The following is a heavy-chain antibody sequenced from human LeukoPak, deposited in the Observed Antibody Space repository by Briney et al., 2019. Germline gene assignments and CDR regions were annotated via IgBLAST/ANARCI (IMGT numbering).Heavy chain of an antibody. Sequence: SETLSLTCTVSGGSISSSSYYWGWIRQPPGKGLEWIGSIYYSGSTYYNPSLKSRVTISVDTSNNQFSLKLTSVTAADAAVYFRARQLPTAAADTRGYFDYWGQGTVVTVSS. J-gene: IGHJ4*02. CDR2: IYYSGST. CDR1: GGSISSSSYY. D-gene: IGHD6-25*01. V-gene: IGHV4-39*01. CDR3: ARQLPTAAADTRGYFDY.